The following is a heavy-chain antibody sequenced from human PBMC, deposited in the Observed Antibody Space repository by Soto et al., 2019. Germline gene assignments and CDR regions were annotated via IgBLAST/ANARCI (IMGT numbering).Heavy chain of an antibody. CDR2: MNPNSGNT. CDR3: ARGVLSPRCGYMDV. J-gene: IGHJ6*03. Sequence: SVKVSCKASGYTFTSYDINWVRQATGQGLEWMGWMNPNSGNTGYAQKFQGRVTMTRNTSISTAYMELSSLRSEDAAVYYCARGVLSPRCGYMDVWGKGTTVTVS. V-gene: IGHV1-8*01. D-gene: IGHD2-21*01. CDR1: GYTFTSYD.